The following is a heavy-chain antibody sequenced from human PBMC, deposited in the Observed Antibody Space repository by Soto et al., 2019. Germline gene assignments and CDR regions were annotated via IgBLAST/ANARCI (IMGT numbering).Heavy chain of an antibody. J-gene: IGHJ5*02. CDR2: IIPIIGII. CDR1: GGTFSTYT. D-gene: IGHD3-22*01. V-gene: IGHV1-69*08. CDR3: AGDPDSHYNDSHASSYP. Sequence: QVQLVQSVAEVKKPGSSVKVSCKASGGTFSTYTITWVRQAPGQGLEWMGRIIPIIGIINSAQKFQGRVTITADKFTGTAYMELTRLRSDDTAVYYCAGDPDSHYNDSHASSYPWGQGTLVTVSS.